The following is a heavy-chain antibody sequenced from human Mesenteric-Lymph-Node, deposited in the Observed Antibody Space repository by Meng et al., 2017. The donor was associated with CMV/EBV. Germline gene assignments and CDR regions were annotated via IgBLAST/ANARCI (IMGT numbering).Heavy chain of an antibody. V-gene: IGHV3-30*04. Sequence: GGSLRLSCVASAFTFSSYAMHWVRQAPGKGLEWVAFISYDGSIKSYADSVKGRFTISRDNAENSLYLQMNSLRAEDTAVYYCARDPDGGVMDDAFDIWGQGTMVTVSS. D-gene: IGHD3-16*01. J-gene: IGHJ3*02. CDR2: ISYDGSIK. CDR3: ARDPDGGVMDDAFDI. CDR1: AFTFSSYA.